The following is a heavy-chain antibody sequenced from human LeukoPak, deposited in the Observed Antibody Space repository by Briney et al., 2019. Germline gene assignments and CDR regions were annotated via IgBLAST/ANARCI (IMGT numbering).Heavy chain of an antibody. J-gene: IGHJ4*02. CDR2: IYYSGST. V-gene: IGHV4-39*01. Sequence: SETLSLTRTVSGGSISSSSYYWGWIRQPPGKGLEWIGSIYYSGSTYYNPSLKSRVTISVDTSKNQFSLKLSSVTAADTAVYYCSSGSMVRGVIPNRLDYWGQGTLVTVSS. CDR3: SSGSMVRGVIPNRLDY. CDR1: GGSISSSSYY. D-gene: IGHD3-10*01.